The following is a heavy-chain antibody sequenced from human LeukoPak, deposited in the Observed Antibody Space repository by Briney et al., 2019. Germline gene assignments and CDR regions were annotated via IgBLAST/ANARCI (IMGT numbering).Heavy chain of an antibody. CDR1: GGSISSGGYY. D-gene: IGHD3-9*01. CDR2: IYYSGST. CDR3: ARACATDDGYFDWFDY. J-gene: IGHJ4*02. V-gene: IGHV4-31*03. Sequence: SQTLSLTCTVSGGSISSGGYYWSWIRQHPGKGLEWIGYIYYSGSTYYNPSLKSRVTISVDTSKNQFSLKLSSVTAADTAVYYCARACATDDGYFDWFDYWGQGTLGTVSS.